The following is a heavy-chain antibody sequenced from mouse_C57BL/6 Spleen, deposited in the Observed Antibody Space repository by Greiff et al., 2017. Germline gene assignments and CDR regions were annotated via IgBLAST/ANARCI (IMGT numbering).Heavy chain of an antibody. J-gene: IGHJ4*01. CDR3: ASLRLRAMDY. CDR1: GFTFTDYY. Sequence: EVKLVESGGGLVQPGGSLSLSCAASGFTFTDYYMSWVRQPPGKALEWLGFIRNKANGYTTEYSASVKGRFTISRDNSQSILYLQMNALGAEDSATYYCASLRLRAMDYWGQGTSVTVSS. CDR2: IRNKANGYTT. V-gene: IGHV7-3*01. D-gene: IGHD3-2*02.